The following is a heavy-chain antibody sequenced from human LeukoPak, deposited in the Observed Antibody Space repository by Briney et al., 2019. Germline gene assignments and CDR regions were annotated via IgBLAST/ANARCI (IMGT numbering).Heavy chain of an antibody. Sequence: GGSLRLSCAASGFTFTSYSMNWVRQAPGKGLEWVSTISGGGGSTYYADSVKGRFTISRVNSKNTLYLQVNSLRAEDTAVYFLAKGGKVDLTPFDYWGQGTLVTVSS. CDR1: GFTFTSYS. CDR2: ISGGGGST. CDR3: AKGGKVDLTPFDY. D-gene: IGHD3-16*01. J-gene: IGHJ4*02. V-gene: IGHV3-23*01.